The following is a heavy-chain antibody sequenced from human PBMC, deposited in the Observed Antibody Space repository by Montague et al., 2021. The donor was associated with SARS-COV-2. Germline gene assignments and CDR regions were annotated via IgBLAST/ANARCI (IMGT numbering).Heavy chain of an antibody. D-gene: IGHD3-10*01. CDR2: ISASAMRT. V-gene: IGHV3-23*01. CDR3: LNYHGSGSYGDF. J-gene: IGHJ4*02. Sequence: SLRRSCAASGFTFSTYGMTWVRQAPGKGLEWVSSISASAMRTHYPDSVKGRFTISRDNSKNTLYLQMSGLRAEDTAVYFCLNYHGSGSYGDFWGQGTLVTVSP. CDR1: GFTFSTYG.